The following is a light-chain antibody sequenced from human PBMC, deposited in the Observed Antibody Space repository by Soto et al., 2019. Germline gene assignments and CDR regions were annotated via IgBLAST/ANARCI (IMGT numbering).Light chain of an antibody. Sequence: DIQMTQSPSTLSASVGDRVTITCRASQSISRWLTWYQQKPGKAPKVLIYDASSLESGVPSRFSGSGSGTEFTLTNTSLQPDDLGTYYCQQYNSPATFGQGTKLEIK. J-gene: IGKJ2*01. CDR3: QQYNSPAT. CDR2: DAS. CDR1: QSISRW. V-gene: IGKV1-5*01.